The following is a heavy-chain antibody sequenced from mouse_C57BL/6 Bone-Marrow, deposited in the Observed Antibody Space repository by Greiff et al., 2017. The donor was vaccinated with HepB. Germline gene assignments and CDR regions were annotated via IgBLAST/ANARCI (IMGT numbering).Heavy chain of an antibody. CDR2: INPYNGGT. V-gene: IGHV1-19*01. Sequence: VQLQQSGPVLVKPGASVKMSCKASGYTFTDYYMNWVKQSHGKSLEWIGVINPYNGGTSYNQKFKGKATLTVDKSSSTAYMELNSLTSEDSAVYYCARGGYDYDGGFAYWGQGTLVTVSA. CDR3: ARGGYDYDGGFAY. CDR1: GYTFTDYY. J-gene: IGHJ3*01. D-gene: IGHD2-4*01.